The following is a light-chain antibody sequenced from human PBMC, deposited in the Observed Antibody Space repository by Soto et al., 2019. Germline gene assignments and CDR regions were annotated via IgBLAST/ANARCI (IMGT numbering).Light chain of an antibody. Sequence: VRRPSPATLSVSTGEGATLYCRASQGIGDTLAWYQHKPGQTPRLLIYDTSTRATGVPTRFSGSRSGAEFTLTINSLQSEDFAVYYCQPYNNWPLTFGGGTKVDIK. CDR3: QPYNNWPLT. J-gene: IGKJ4*01. V-gene: IGKV3-15*01. CDR1: QGIGDT. CDR2: DTS.